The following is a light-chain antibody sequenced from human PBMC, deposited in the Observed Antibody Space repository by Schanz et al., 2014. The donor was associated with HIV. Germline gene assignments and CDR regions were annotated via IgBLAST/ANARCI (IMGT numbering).Light chain of an antibody. Sequence: QSALTQPASVSGSPGQSITISCTGTSADVGSYDLVSWYQQHPGKAPKLMIYEVSERPSGVPDRFSGSKSGNTASLTVSGLQADDEADYYCSSYAATSNVLFGGGTKLTV. V-gene: IGLV2-14*02. CDR1: SADVGSYDL. CDR2: EVS. CDR3: SSYAATSNVL. J-gene: IGLJ3*02.